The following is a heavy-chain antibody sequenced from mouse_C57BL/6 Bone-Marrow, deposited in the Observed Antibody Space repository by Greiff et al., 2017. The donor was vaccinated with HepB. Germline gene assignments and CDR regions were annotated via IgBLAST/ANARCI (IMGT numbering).Heavy chain of an antibody. CDR3: ARMPWENYFDY. V-gene: IGHV8-8*01. CDR1: GFSLSTFGMG. CDR2: IWWDDDK. D-gene: IGHD4-1*01. Sequence: QVQLQQSGPGILQPSQTLSLTCSFSGFSLSTFGMGVGWIRQPSGKGLEWLAHIWWDDDKYYNPALKSRLTISKDTSKNQVFLKIANVDTADTATYYCARMPWENYFDYWGQGTTLTVSS. J-gene: IGHJ2*01.